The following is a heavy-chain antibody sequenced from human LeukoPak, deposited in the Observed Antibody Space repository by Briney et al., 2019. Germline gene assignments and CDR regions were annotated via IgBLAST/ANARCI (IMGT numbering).Heavy chain of an antibody. D-gene: IGHD3-22*01. CDR2: INHSGST. CDR1: GGSFSGYY. CDR3: ARGGKYYYDSSGYNY. Sequence: SETLSLTCAVYGGSFSGYYWSWIRQPPGKGLEWIGEINHSGSTNYNPSLKSRVTISVDTSKNQFSLKLSSVTAADTAVYYYARGGKYYYDSSGYNYWGQGTLVTVSS. J-gene: IGHJ4*02. V-gene: IGHV4-34*01.